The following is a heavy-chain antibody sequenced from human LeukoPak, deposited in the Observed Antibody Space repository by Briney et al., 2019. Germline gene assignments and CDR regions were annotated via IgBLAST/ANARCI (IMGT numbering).Heavy chain of an antibody. CDR1: GFTFSTYW. CDR3: TREAAAGIDY. D-gene: IGHD6-13*01. V-gene: IGHV3-7*01. J-gene: IGHJ4*02. Sequence: GGSLRLSCVASGFTFSTYWMSWVRQAPGKGLEWVANIKQDGSEKYYLDSVKGRFTISRDDAKNSLYLQMNSLRAEDTAVYFCTREAAAGIDYWGQGTLVTVSS. CDR2: IKQDGSEK.